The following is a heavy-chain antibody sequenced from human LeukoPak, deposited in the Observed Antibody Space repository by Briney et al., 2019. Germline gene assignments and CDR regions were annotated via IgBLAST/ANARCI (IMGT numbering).Heavy chain of an antibody. V-gene: IGHV4-59*11. CDR2: HHYSGST. CDR3: AREIPVTTATNWFDP. CDR1: DGSISSHY. J-gene: IGHJ5*02. D-gene: IGHD1/OR15-1a*01. Sequence: SETLSLTCTVSDGSISSHYWSWIRQSPGKGLEWIGYHHYSGSTAYNPSLKSRVTISVDTSKNQFSLKLSSVTAADTAVYHCAREIPVTTATNWFDPWGQGTLVTVSS.